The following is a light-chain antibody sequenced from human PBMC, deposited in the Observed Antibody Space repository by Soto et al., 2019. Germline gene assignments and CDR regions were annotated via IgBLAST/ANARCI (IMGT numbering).Light chain of an antibody. CDR1: QGINKF. CDR2: GAS. Sequence: IQLTQSPSSLSASVGDRVTITCRASQGINKFLAWYQQRPGKAPQLLVYGASTLHSGVPSRFSGSGSGTDFTLTISSLQPEDFATYYCQQLTNFRFTFGQGTKRDIK. J-gene: IGKJ2*01. CDR3: QQLTNFRFT. V-gene: IGKV1-9*01.